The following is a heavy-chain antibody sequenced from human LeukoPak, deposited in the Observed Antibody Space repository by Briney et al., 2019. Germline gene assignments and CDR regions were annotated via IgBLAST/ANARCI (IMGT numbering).Heavy chain of an antibody. J-gene: IGHJ5*02. CDR2: ISYDGSNK. CDR1: GFTFSSYA. Sequence: GGSLRLSCAASGFTFSSYAMHWVRQAPGKGLEWVPVISYDGSNKYYADSVKGRFTISRDNSKNTLYLQMNSLRAEDTAVYYCARGPLPEDTYCGGDCYFRFDPWGQGTLVTVSS. D-gene: IGHD2-21*02. V-gene: IGHV3-30*04. CDR3: ARGPLPEDTYCGGDCYFRFDP.